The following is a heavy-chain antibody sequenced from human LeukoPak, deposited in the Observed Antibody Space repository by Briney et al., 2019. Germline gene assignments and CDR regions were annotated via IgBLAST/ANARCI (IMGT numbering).Heavy chain of an antibody. CDR2: IITIFGTA. D-gene: IGHD1-26*01. CDR3: ARGVGEWELLRTYYYYYMDV. J-gene: IGHJ6*03. Sequence: GASVKVSCKAAAGTFSSYAISWVRQAAGRWLEWMGGIITIFGTASYAQKFQGRVTITADDTTSTAYMELSSMRSEDTAVYYCARGVGEWELLRTYYYYYMDVWGKGTTVTISS. V-gene: IGHV1-69*01. CDR1: AGTFSSYA.